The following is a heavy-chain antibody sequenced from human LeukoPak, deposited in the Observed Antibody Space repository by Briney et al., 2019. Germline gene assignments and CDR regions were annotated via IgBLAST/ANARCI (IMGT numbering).Heavy chain of an antibody. CDR1: GYTFTSYD. D-gene: IGHD1-1*01. Sequence: ASVKVSCKASGYTFTSYDINWVRQATGQGLEWMGWMNPNSGNTNYAQKLQGRVTMTTDTSTSTAYMELRSLRSDDTAVYYCARDPGTTRFDYWGQGTLVTVSS. CDR3: ARDPGTTRFDY. CDR2: MNPNSGNT. J-gene: IGHJ4*02. V-gene: IGHV1-18*01.